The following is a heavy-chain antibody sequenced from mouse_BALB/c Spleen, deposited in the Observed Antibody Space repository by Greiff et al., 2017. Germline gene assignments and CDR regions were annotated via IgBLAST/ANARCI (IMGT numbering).Heavy chain of an antibody. D-gene: IGHD1-2*01. V-gene: IGHV3-2*02. CDR2: ISYSGST. CDR1: GYSITSDYA. Sequence: EVKLMESGPGLVKPSQSLSLTCTVTGYSITSDYAWNWIRQFPGNKLEWMGYISYSGSTSYNPSLKSRISITRDTSKNQFFLQLNSVTTEDTATYYCARSEFITTAFAYWGQGTLVTVSA. J-gene: IGHJ3*01. CDR3: ARSEFITTAFAY.